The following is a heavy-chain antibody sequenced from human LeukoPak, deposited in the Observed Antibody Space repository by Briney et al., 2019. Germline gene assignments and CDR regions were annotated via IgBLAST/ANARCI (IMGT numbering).Heavy chain of an antibody. Sequence: ASVKVSCKDSGYTFTAYYIHWVRQAPGQGLEWMGWIDPNSGGTNYAQRFQGRVTMTRDTSISTAYMELSRLRSDDTAVYYCARGGSMIFGVLNDWGQGARVTVSS. CDR1: GYTFTAYY. CDR3: ARGGSMIFGVLND. V-gene: IGHV1-2*02. D-gene: IGHD3/OR15-3a*01. CDR2: IDPNSGGT. J-gene: IGHJ4*02.